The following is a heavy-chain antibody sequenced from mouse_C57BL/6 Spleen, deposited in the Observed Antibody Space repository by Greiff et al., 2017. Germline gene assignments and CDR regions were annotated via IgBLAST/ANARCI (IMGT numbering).Heavy chain of an antibody. CDR2: IDPSDSET. V-gene: IGHV1-52*01. J-gene: IGHJ2*01. D-gene: IGHD3-2*02. CDR1: GYTFTSYW. Sequence: QVQLQQPGAELVRPGSSVKLSCKASGYTFTSYWMHWVKQRPIQGLEWIGNIDPSDSETYYNQKFKDKATLTVDKSSSTAYMQLSSLTSEDSAVYYCASLDSSGYGYWGQGTTLTVSS. CDR3: ASLDSSGYGY.